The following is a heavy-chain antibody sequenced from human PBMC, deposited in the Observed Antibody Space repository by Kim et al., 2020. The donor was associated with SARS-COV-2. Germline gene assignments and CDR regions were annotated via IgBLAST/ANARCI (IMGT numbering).Heavy chain of an antibody. V-gene: IGHV3-30*18. CDR1: GFTFSSYG. Sequence: GGSLRLSCAASGFTFSSYGMHWVRQAPGKGLEWVAVISYDGSNKYYADSVKGRFTISRDNSKYTLYLQMNSLRAEDTAVYYCAKDQGSSQYGGLDVWGQGTTVTVSS. J-gene: IGHJ6*02. CDR2: ISYDGSNK. D-gene: IGHD6-13*01. CDR3: AKDQGSSQYGGLDV.